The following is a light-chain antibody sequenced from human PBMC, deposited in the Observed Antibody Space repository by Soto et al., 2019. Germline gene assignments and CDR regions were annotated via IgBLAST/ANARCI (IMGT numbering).Light chain of an antibody. Sequence: QSALTQPASVSGSPGQSITISCTGTSSDVGGCNCVSWYQQHPGKAPKLMIYEVNNRPSGVSNRFSGSKSGNAASLTISGVQAEDEADYYCSSFTTTRTYVFGTGTKLTVL. CDR3: SSFTTTRTYV. CDR2: EVN. J-gene: IGLJ1*01. CDR1: SSDVGGCNC. V-gene: IGLV2-14*01.